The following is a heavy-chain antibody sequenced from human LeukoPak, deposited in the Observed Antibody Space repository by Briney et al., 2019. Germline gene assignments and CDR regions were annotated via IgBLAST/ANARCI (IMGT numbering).Heavy chain of an antibody. CDR2: TYYRSKWYN. Sequence: SQTLSLTCAISGDSVSSNSADWNWIRQSPSRGLEWLGRTYYRSKWYNDYAVSVKSRITINPDTSKNQFSLQLNSVTPEDTAVYYCAREGGDYGDYIPVAFDIWGQGTMVTVSS. J-gene: IGHJ3*02. CDR1: GDSVSSNSAD. D-gene: IGHD4-17*01. CDR3: AREGGDYGDYIPVAFDI. V-gene: IGHV6-1*01.